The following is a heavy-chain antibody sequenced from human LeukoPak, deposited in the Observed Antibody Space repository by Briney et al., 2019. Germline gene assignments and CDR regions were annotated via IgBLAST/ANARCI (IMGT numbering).Heavy chain of an antibody. CDR1: GFTFTSYW. CDR2: ISYDGSNK. CDR3: ARGTLRYFDWHHFDY. D-gene: IGHD3-9*01. V-gene: IGHV3-30*03. Sequence: GGSLRLSCAASGFTFTSYWMHWMRQAPGKGLEWVAVISYDGSNKYYADPVKGRFTISRDNSKNTLYLQMNSLRAEDTAVYYCARGTLRYFDWHHFDYWGQGTLVIVSS. J-gene: IGHJ4*02.